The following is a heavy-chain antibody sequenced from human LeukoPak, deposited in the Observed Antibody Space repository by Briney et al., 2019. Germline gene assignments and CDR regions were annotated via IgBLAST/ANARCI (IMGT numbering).Heavy chain of an antibody. CDR2: ISDIGSI. J-gene: IGHJ4*02. Sequence: SETLSLTCTVSGGSISSYYWSWIRQPPGKGLEWIAYISDIGSINYNPSLKSRVTISLDTSKNQFSLKLSSVTAADTAAYYCAGHHPRNTVDFWGQGTLVTVSS. V-gene: IGHV4-59*08. CDR1: GGSISSYY. D-gene: IGHD2-8*02. CDR3: AGHHPRNTVDF.